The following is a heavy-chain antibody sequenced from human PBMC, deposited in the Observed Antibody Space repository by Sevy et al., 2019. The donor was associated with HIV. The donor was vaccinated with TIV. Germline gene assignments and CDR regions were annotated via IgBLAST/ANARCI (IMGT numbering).Heavy chain of an antibody. Sequence: GGSLRLSCAAYGFTFNNYAMTWVRQAPGKGLEWVSAVSGGGDTTYYADSVKGRFTISRDNSKNTLYLQMNSLRAEDTAVYYCAKGGSTSGYYLNYFAYWGQGTLVTVSS. V-gene: IGHV3-23*01. CDR1: GFTFNNYA. CDR3: AKGGSTSGYYLNYFAY. J-gene: IGHJ4*02. CDR2: VSGGGDTT. D-gene: IGHD3-22*01.